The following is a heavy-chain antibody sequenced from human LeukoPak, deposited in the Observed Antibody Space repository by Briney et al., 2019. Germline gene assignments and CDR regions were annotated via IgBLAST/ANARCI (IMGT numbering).Heavy chain of an antibody. V-gene: IGHV4-31*01. D-gene: IGHD2-8*01. CDR1: GYSISSGGYY. J-gene: IGHJ4*02. Sequence: PSETLSLTCTVSGYSISSGGYYWRWFRQHPGKGLEWIGFIYYSGKSYYRPFLKSLATISVDTSKNQCSVRLNSVAAADTAVYYCARGSECFDIDYWGQGTLVTVSS. CDR2: IYYSGKS. CDR3: ARGSECFDIDY.